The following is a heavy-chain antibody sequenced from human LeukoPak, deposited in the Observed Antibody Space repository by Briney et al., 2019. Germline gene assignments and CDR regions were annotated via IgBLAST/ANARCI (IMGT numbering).Heavy chain of an antibody. CDR2: IYTSESN. J-gene: IGHJ4*02. CDR3: GRCLWLWDQILPYFDY. CDR1: GGSISSSNYY. D-gene: IGHD3-10*01. V-gene: IGHV4-61*02. Sequence: SETLSLTCSVSGGSISSSNYYWSWIRQPAGKGLEWIVCIYTSESNNYNPSLKSQVPLSVDKSRTQFTMKLSSCTAADRALYSCGRCLWLWDQILPYFDYWGEGNLVTVSS.